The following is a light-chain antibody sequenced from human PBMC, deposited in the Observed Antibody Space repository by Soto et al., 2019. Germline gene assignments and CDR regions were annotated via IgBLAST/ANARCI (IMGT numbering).Light chain of an antibody. CDR2: WAS. V-gene: IGKV4-1*01. CDR1: QSVLHSSNNKNY. CDR3: QQYYSFPLT. Sequence: DIVMTQSPDSLAVSLGERATINCKSSQSVLHSSNNKNYLAWYQQKPGQPPKLLIYWASTRESGVPDRFSGGGSGTDFTLSISSLQAEDVAIYFCQQYYSFPLTFGGGTKVELK. J-gene: IGKJ4*01.